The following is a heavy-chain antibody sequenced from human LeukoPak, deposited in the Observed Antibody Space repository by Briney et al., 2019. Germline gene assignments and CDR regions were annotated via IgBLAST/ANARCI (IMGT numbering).Heavy chain of an antibody. Sequence: GASVKVSCKASGYTFIGYYMHWVRRAPGQGLEWMGWINPNSGGTNYAQKFQGRVTMTRDTSISTAYMELSRLRSDDTAVYYCASLIRGREYSNSEVDYWGQGTLVTVPS. CDR1: GYTFIGYY. CDR2: INPNSGGT. D-gene: IGHD6-6*01. V-gene: IGHV1-2*02. CDR3: ASLIRGREYSNSEVDY. J-gene: IGHJ4*02.